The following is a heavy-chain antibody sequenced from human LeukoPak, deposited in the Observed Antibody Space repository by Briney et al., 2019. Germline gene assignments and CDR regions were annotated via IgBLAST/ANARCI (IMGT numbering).Heavy chain of an antibody. J-gene: IGHJ4*02. D-gene: IGHD4-17*01. V-gene: IGHV1-8*01. CDR1: GYTFTSYD. Sequence: ASVKVSCKASGYTFTSYDINWVRQAPGQGLEWMGWMNPNSGNTVYAQKFQGRVTMTRNTSISTAYMELSSLRSEDTAVYYCARRLRPVTDFDYWGQGTLVTVSS. CDR3: ARRLRPVTDFDY. CDR2: MNPNSGNT.